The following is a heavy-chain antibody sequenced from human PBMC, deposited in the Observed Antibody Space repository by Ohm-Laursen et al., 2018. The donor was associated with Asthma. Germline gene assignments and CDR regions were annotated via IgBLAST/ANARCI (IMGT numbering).Heavy chain of an antibody. Sequence: SLRLSCAASEFTFSLYSMNWVRQVPGKGLEWVSYISSSSSTIYYADSVKGRFTISRDNAKNSLYLQMNNLRAEDAAIYYCAREWGGMDVWGPGTTVTVSS. CDR1: EFTFSLYS. CDR3: AREWGGMDV. CDR2: ISSSSSTI. D-gene: IGHD3-16*01. J-gene: IGHJ6*02. V-gene: IGHV3-48*01.